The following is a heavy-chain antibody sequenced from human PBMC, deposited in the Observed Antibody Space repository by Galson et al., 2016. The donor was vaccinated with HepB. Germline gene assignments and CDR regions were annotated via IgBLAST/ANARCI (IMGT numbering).Heavy chain of an antibody. V-gene: IGHV4-39*01. J-gene: IGHJ6*02. CDR1: GGSISSSSHS. D-gene: IGHD3-22*01. CDR3: ARLPKTFYYDSDGYYYDSFYGRDV. CDR2: IYSGGSI. Sequence: SETLSLTCTVSGGSISSSSHSWGWIRQPPGKGLEWIGNIYSGGSIYYNPSLKSRVTISVDTSKNQFSLNLTSVTAADTAVYFCARLPKTFYYDSDGYYYDSFYGRDVWGRGTRVTVSS.